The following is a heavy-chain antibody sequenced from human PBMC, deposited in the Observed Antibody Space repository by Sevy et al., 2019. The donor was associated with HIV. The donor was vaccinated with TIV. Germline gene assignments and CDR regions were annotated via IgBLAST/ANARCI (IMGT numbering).Heavy chain of an antibody. CDR3: AKELDTAMVTIYYYYGMDV. V-gene: IGHV3-30*02. D-gene: IGHD5-18*01. J-gene: IGHJ6*02. CDR1: GFTFSSYG. Sequence: GGSLRLSCAASGFTFSSYGMHWVRQAPGKGLEWVAFIRYDGSNKYYADSVKGRFTISRDNSKNTLYLQMNSLRAEDMAVYYCAKELDTAMVTIYYYYGMDVWGQGTTVTVSS. CDR2: IRYDGSNK.